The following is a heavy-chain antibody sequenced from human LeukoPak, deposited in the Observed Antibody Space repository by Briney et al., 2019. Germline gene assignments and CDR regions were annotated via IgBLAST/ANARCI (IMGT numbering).Heavy chain of an antibody. J-gene: IGHJ5*02. CDR3: ARDPSKGIVVVPAPFDP. V-gene: IGHV3-21*01. D-gene: IGHD2-2*01. Sequence: GGSLRLSCAASGFTFSSYSMNWVRQAPGKGLEWVSSISSSSSYIYYADSVKGRFTISRDNAKNSLYLQMNSLRAEDAAVYYCARDPSKGIVVVPAPFDPWGQGTLVTVSS. CDR2: ISSSSSYI. CDR1: GFTFSSYS.